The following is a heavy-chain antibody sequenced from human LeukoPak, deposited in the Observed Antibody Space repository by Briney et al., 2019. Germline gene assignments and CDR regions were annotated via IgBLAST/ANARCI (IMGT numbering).Heavy chain of an antibody. CDR3: AREPGYSSGWYLGYFDY. CDR2: IIPIFGTA. D-gene: IGHD6-19*01. CDR1: GGTFSSYA. Sequence: SVKVSCKASGGTFSSYAISWVRQAPGQGLEWVGGIIPIFGTANYAQKFQGRVTITTDESTSTAYMELSSLRSEDTAVYYCAREPGYSSGWYLGYFDYWGQGTLVTVSS. J-gene: IGHJ4*02. V-gene: IGHV1-69*05.